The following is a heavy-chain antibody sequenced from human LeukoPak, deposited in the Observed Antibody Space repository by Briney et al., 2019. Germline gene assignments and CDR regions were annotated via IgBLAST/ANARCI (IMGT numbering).Heavy chain of an antibody. CDR2: IYSGGST. D-gene: IGHD3-22*01. CDR1: GFTVSSNY. J-gene: IGHJ4*02. Sequence: GGSLRLSCAASGFTVSSNYTSWVRQAPGKGLEWVSVIYSGGSTYYADSVKGRFTISRDNSKNTLYLQMNSLRAEDTAVFYCAREPAYTYYDSAGGPFDYWGQGTLVTVSS. CDR3: AREPAYTYYDSAGGPFDY. V-gene: IGHV3-53*01.